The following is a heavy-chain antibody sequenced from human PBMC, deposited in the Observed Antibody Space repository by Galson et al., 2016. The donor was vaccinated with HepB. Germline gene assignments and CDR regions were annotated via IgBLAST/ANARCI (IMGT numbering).Heavy chain of an antibody. Sequence: LRLSCAASGFTFSTYAMSWIRQPPGKGLEWIGYIYYSGSTNYSPSLRSRVTIAVDTSNNHFSLKLNSVTAADTAVYYCARGAGRLGDGRLHVWGQGTTVTVSS. CDR3: ARGAGRLGDGRLHV. CDR2: IYYSGST. D-gene: IGHD3-16*01. J-gene: IGHJ6*02. CDR1: GFTFSTYA. V-gene: IGHV4-59*01.